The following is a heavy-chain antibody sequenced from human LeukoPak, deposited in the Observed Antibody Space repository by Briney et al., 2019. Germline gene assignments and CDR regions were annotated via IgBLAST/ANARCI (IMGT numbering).Heavy chain of an antibody. Sequence: GGSLRLSCAASGFTFSSYGMNWVRQAPGKGLEWVAVIPYDGSNKYYADTVKGRFTISRDNSKNTLYLQMDSLRAEDTAVYYCAREKTSGWYYFDSWGQGTLVSVSS. D-gene: IGHD6-19*01. CDR3: AREKTSGWYYFDS. J-gene: IGHJ4*02. CDR2: IPYDGSNK. CDR1: GFTFSSYG. V-gene: IGHV3-30*03.